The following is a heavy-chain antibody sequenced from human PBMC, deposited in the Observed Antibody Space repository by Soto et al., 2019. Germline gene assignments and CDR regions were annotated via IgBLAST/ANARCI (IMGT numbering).Heavy chain of an antibody. D-gene: IGHD1-1*01. CDR2: IYYSGST. CDR3: ARLTQIIYNGRSFFDY. CDR1: GCSISSYY. V-gene: IGHV4-59*08. J-gene: IGHJ4*02. Sequence: SETLSLTCTVSGCSISSYYWSWIRQPPGKGLEMIGYIYYSGSTNYNPSLKSPVTISVDTSKNQFSLKLSSVTAADTSLYYCARLTQIIYNGRSFFDYWGQGTLVTVSS.